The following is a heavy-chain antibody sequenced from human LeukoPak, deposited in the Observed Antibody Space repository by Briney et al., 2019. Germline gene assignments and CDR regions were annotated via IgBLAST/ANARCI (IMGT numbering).Heavy chain of an antibody. CDR1: GYTFTSYY. CDR3: ARDLGLVILTGSFDY. D-gene: IGHD3-9*01. Sequence: ASVKVSCKASGYTFTSYYMHWVRQAPGQGLEWMGIINPSGGSTSYAQKFQGRVTMTRDTSTSTVYMELSSLRSEDTAVYYCARDLGLVILTGSFDYWAQGTLVTVSS. J-gene: IGHJ4*02. V-gene: IGHV1-46*01. CDR2: INPSGGST.